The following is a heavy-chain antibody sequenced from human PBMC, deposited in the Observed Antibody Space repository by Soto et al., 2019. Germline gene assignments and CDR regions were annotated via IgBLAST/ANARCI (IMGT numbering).Heavy chain of an antibody. CDR2: ISAYNGNT. J-gene: IGHJ1*01. D-gene: IGHD2-15*01. V-gene: IGHV1-18*01. Sequence: QVQLVQSGAEVKKPGASVKVSCKASGYTFTSYGISWVRQAPGQGLEWMGWISAYNGNTNYAQKLQGRVTMTTDTSTSTAYMELRSLRSDDTAVYYCARGSGEYCSGGSCYIPLEYFQHWGQGTLVTVSS. CDR1: GYTFTSYG. CDR3: ARGSGEYCSGGSCYIPLEYFQH.